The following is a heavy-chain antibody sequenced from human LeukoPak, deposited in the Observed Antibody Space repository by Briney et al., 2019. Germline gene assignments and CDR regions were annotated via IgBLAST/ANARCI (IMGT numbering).Heavy chain of an antibody. Sequence: SVKVSCKASGGTFSSYAISWVRQAPGQGLEWMGGIIPVFGTANYAQKFQGRVTITADESTSTAYMELSSLRSEDTAVYYCARDPTYYDFWSGPYGMDVWGQGTTVTVSS. V-gene: IGHV1-69*13. CDR3: ARDPTYYDFWSGPYGMDV. CDR2: IIPVFGTA. D-gene: IGHD3-3*01. J-gene: IGHJ6*02. CDR1: GGTFSSYA.